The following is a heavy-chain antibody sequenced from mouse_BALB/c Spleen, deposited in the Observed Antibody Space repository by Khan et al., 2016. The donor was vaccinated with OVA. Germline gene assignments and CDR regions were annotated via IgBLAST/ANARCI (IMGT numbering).Heavy chain of an antibody. CDR3: ARAGWDVFAY. CDR2: IYPGSDST. CDR1: GYTFTDYV. J-gene: IGHJ3*01. D-gene: IGHD4-1*01. Sequence: QVRLQQSGPELVNPGASVKMSCKASGYTFTDYVMNWVKQRNGQGLEWIGQIYPGSDSTYYNEKFKGKATLTTDRSSNTAYMQLSNLTSEDSALYFCARAGWDVFAYWGQGTLVSVSA. V-gene: IGHV1-77*01.